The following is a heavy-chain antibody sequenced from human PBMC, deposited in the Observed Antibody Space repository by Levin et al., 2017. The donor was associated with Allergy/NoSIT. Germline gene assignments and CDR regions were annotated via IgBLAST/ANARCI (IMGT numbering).Heavy chain of an antibody. CDR1: GFTFGDNA. V-gene: IGHV3-49*03. CDR2: IRSQAYGGTT. Sequence: GGSLRLSCTGSGFTFGDNAIVWFRQAPGMGLEWVCLIRSQAYGGTTEYRASVTGRFTISRDDSKSIAYLQMNTLKTEDTAVYYCAKDTRRGGLWPHAFDIWGQGTMVTVSS. D-gene: IGHD5-18*01. J-gene: IGHJ3*02. CDR3: AKDTRRGGLWPHAFDI.